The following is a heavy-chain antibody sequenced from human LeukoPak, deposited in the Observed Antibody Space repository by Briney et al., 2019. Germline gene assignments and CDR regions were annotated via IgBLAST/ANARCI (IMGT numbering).Heavy chain of an antibody. CDR2: IRTTAEGAKYA. D-gene: IGHD3-9*01. CDR1: GFSFTDYP. Sequence: PGGSLRLSCATSGFSFTDYPMNWVRQAPGKGLEWISNIRTTAEGAKYAYSADCVSGRVTISRDDGKNTLYLHMNSLRDDDTAVYYCATDQRYAFDYWGQGILVTVSS. V-gene: IGHV3-48*02. CDR3: ATDQRYAFDY. J-gene: IGHJ4*02.